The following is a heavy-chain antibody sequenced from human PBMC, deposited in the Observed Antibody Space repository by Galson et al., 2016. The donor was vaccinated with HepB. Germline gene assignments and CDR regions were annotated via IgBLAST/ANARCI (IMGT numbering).Heavy chain of an antibody. CDR3: ARDLSPSYADNWYDALDL. D-gene: IGHD2-2*01. CDR1: GFTFRKYA. J-gene: IGHJ3*01. V-gene: IGHV3-23*01. CDR2: ISGSGSST. Sequence: SLRLSCAASGFTFRKYAMSWVRQAPGKGLEWVSGISGSGSSTYYADSVKGRFTTSRDNSNNTLYQQMNSLRAEDTAVYYCARDLSPSYADNWYDALDLWGQGTWVTVSS.